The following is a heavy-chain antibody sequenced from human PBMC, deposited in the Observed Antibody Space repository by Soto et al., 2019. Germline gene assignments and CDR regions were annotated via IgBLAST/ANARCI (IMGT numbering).Heavy chain of an antibody. V-gene: IGHV4-30-4*01. J-gene: IGHJ4*02. Sequence: SETLSLTCTVSGGSISSGDYYWSWIRQPPGKGLEWIGYIYYSGSTYYNPSLKSRVTISVDTSKNQFSLKLSSVTAADTAVYYCAREYDYVWGSYRYFDPWGQGILVTVSS. D-gene: IGHD3-16*02. CDR3: AREYDYVWGSYRYFDP. CDR1: GGSISSGDYY. CDR2: IYYSGST.